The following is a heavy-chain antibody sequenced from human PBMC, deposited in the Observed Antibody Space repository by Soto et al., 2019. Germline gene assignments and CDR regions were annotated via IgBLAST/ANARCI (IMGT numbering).Heavy chain of an antibody. D-gene: IGHD2-2*01. J-gene: IGHJ4*02. CDR3: AREYCSSTSCYERTYFDY. V-gene: IGHV3-21*01. CDR1: GFTFSSYS. CDR2: ISSSSSYI. Sequence: GGSLRLSCAASGFTFSSYSMNWVRQAPGKGLEWVSSISSSSSYIYYADSVKGRFTISRDNAKNSLYLQMNSLRAEDTAVYYCAREYCSSTSCYERTYFDYWGQGTLVTVSS.